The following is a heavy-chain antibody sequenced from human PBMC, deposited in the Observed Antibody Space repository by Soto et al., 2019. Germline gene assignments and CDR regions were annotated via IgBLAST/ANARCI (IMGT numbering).Heavy chain of an antibody. CDR1: GFTFSSYA. Sequence: EVQLLESGGGLVQPGGSLRLSCAASGFTFSSYAMSWVRQAPGKGLEWVSAISGSGGTTYYADSVKGRFTFSRDISKNPLYLQMNSLRAEDTAVYYCAKAANGWFSAFDIWGHGTMVTVSS. V-gene: IGHV3-23*01. D-gene: IGHD6-19*01. J-gene: IGHJ3*02. CDR3: AKAANGWFSAFDI. CDR2: ISGSGGTT.